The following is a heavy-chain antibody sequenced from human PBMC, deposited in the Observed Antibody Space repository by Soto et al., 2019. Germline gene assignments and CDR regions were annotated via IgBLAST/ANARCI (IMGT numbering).Heavy chain of an antibody. CDR1: GYTFTSYA. CDR3: ARGPDYAGYFDY. V-gene: IGHV1-3*01. D-gene: IGHD4-17*01. Sequence: ASVKVSCKASGYTFTSYAMHWVRQAPGQRPEWMGGINLRIGNAKYSQKFQGRVTITADESMTTAYMELSGLRSEDTAVYYCARGPDYAGYFDYWGQGTLVTVSS. J-gene: IGHJ4*02. CDR2: INLRIGNA.